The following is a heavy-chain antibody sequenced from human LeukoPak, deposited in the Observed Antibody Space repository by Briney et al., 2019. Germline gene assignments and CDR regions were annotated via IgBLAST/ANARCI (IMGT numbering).Heavy chain of an antibody. Sequence: SETLSLTCTVSGGSISSSSYYWGWIRQPPGKGLEWIGEINHSGSTNYNPSLKSRVTISVDTSKNQFSLKLSSVTAADTAVYYCARSAIFGIGVDYWGQGTLVTVSS. CDR1: GGSISSSSYY. J-gene: IGHJ4*02. CDR2: INHSGST. V-gene: IGHV4-39*07. D-gene: IGHD3-3*01. CDR3: ARSAIFGIGVDY.